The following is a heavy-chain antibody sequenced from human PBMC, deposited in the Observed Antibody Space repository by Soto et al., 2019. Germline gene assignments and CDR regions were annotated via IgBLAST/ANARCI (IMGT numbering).Heavy chain of an antibody. CDR2: IYYSGST. V-gene: IGHV4-39*01. J-gene: IGHJ4*02. CDR3: ARRVSAAGTKSYFDY. Sequence: SETLSLTCTVSGASITSSSHFWGWIRQPPGKGLEYLGSIYYSGSTFYNPSLKSRLTISVDTSNNQFSLNLRSVTAADTAVYYCARRVSAAGTKSYFDYWGLGSLVTVSS. CDR1: GASITSSSHF. D-gene: IGHD6-13*01.